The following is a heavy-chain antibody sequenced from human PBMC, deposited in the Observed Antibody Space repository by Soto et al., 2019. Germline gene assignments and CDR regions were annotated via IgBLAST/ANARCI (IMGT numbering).Heavy chain of an antibody. D-gene: IGHD3-10*01. J-gene: IGHJ4*02. CDR3: AILGSGSAY. CDR2: ISGSGAST. Sequence: EVQLLESGGGLVQPGGSLRLSWAASGFTFSIYGMTWVRQAPGKGLEWVSAISGSGASTYYADSVKGRSTIARDNSKNTLYLQMNSLRAEDTAIYYCAILGSGSAYWGQGTLLTVSS. V-gene: IGHV3-23*01. CDR1: GFTFSIYG.